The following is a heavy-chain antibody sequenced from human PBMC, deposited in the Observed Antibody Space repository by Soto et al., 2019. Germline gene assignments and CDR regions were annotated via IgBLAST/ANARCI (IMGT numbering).Heavy chain of an antibody. CDR2: ISYDGSNK. CDR3: AKDWLAVAGYDY. Sequence: QVQLVESGGGVVQPGRSLRLSCAASGFTFSSYGMHWVRQAPGKGLEWVAVISYDGSNKYYADSVKGRFTISRDNSKNTLYLQMNRLRAEDTAVYYCAKDWLAVAGYDYWGQGTLVTVSS. V-gene: IGHV3-30*18. J-gene: IGHJ4*02. D-gene: IGHD6-19*01. CDR1: GFTFSSYG.